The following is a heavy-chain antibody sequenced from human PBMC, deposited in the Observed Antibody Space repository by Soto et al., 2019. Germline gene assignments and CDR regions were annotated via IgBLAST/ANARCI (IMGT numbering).Heavy chain of an antibody. D-gene: IGHD3-3*01. V-gene: IGHV4-59*08. CDR1: GGSISSYY. CDR2: IYYSGST. CDR3: ARPYYDFWSCYPNWFDP. J-gene: IGHJ5*02. Sequence: SETLSLTCTVSGGSISSYYWSWIRQPPGKGLEWIGYIYYSGSTNYNPSLKSRVTISVDTSKNQFSLKLSSVTAADTAVYYCARPYYDFWSCYPNWFDPWGQGTLVTVSS.